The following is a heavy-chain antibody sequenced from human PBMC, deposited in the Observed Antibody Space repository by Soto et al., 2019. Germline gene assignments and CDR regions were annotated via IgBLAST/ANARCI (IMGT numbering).Heavy chain of an antibody. D-gene: IGHD3-3*01. CDR1: GFTFSSYW. J-gene: IGHJ5*02. CDR3: ARDLGVVNLYNWFDP. CDR2: INSDGSST. V-gene: IGHV3-74*01. Sequence: GGSLRLSCAASGFTFSSYWMHWVRQAPGKGLVWVSRINSDGSSTSYADSVKGRFTISRDNAKNTLYLQMNSLRAEDTAVYYCARDLGVVNLYNWFDPWGQGTLVTVSS.